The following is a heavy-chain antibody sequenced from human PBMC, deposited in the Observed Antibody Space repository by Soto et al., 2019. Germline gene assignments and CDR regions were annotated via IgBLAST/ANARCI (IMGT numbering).Heavy chain of an antibody. V-gene: IGHV4-34*01. Sequence: SETLSLTCAVYGGSFSGYYWSWILQPPGKGLEWIGEINHSGSTNYNPSLKSRVTISVDTSKNQFSLKLSSVTAADTAVYYCARGRPRVVAAATRNWFDPWGQGTLVTVSS. CDR1: GGSFSGYY. CDR2: INHSGST. J-gene: IGHJ5*02. CDR3: ARGRPRVVAAATRNWFDP. D-gene: IGHD2-15*01.